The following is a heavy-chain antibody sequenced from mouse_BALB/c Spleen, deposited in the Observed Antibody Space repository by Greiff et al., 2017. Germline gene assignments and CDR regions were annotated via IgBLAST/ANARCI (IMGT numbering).Heavy chain of an antibody. CDR2: IWTGGGT. V-gene: IGHV2-9-2*01. CDR3: VRADYYAMDY. Sequence: QVQLKESGPGLVAPSQSLSITCTVSGFSLTSYDISWIRQPPGKGLEWLGVIWTGGGTNYNSAFMSRLGISKDNSKSQVFLKMNSLQTDDTAIYYCVRADYYAMDYWGQGTSVTVSS. CDR1: GFSLTSYD. J-gene: IGHJ4*01.